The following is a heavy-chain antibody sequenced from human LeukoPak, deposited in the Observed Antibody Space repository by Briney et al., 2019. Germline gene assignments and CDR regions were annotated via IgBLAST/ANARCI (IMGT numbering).Heavy chain of an antibody. CDR3: ARGWFYFDY. D-gene: IGHD6-19*01. J-gene: IGHJ4*02. V-gene: IGHV4-59*08. CDR1: GGAINSYY. Sequence: PSETLSLTCTVSGGAINSYYWSWIRQPPGTGLEWIGYISYSGSTNYNPSLRSRVTMSVDTSKNQFSLKLTSVTAADTAVYYCARGWFYFDYWGQGTLDTVSS. CDR2: ISYSGST.